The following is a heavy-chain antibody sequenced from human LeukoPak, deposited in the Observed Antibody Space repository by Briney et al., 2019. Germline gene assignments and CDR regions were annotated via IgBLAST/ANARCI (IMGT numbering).Heavy chain of an antibody. D-gene: IGHD5-18*01. V-gene: IGHV3-30*02. J-gene: IGHJ4*02. CDR3: AKGRGYSYGYYFDY. Sequence: GGSLRLSCAASGFTFSSYGMHWVRQAPGKGLEWVAFIRYDGSNKYYADSVKGRFTISRDNSKNTLYLQMNSLRAEDTAVYYCAKGRGYSYGYYFDYWGQGTLVTDSS. CDR2: IRYDGSNK. CDR1: GFTFSSYG.